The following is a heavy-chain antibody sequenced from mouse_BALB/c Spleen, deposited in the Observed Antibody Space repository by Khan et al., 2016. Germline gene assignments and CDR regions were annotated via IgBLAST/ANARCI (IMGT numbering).Heavy chain of an antibody. D-gene: IGHD3-2*02. CDR2: IWAGGST. CDR1: GFSLTSYG. Sequence: VQLQESGPGLVAPSQSLSITCSVSGFSLTSYGVHWVRQPPGKGLEWLGVIWAGGSTNYNSALMSRLSISKDNSKSQVLLKMTSLQTDDTALYYCAGDSSGYAMDYWGQGTSVTVSS. CDR3: AGDSSGYAMDY. V-gene: IGHV2-9*02. J-gene: IGHJ4*01.